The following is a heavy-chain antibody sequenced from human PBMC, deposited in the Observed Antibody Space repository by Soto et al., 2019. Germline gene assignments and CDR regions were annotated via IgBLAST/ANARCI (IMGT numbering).Heavy chain of an antibody. Sequence: SVKVPCKASGFTFFTSAVQWVRQARGQRLEWIGWIAVISGNTNYAQKFQERVTITADESTSTAYMELSSLRSEDTAVYYCARDYSSGWPIFDPWGQGTLVTVSS. CDR2: IAVISGNT. D-gene: IGHD6-19*01. CDR1: GFTFFTSA. J-gene: IGHJ5*02. V-gene: IGHV1-58*01. CDR3: ARDYSSGWPIFDP.